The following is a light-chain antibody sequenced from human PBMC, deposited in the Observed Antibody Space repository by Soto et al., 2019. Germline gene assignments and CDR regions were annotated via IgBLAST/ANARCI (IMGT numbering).Light chain of an antibody. CDR2: RDS. J-gene: IGLJ1*01. V-gene: IGLV3-9*01. CDR3: QVWDSSTASV. CDR1: NIGSKN. Sequence: SYELTQPLSVSVALGQTARITCGGNNIGSKNVHRYQQKPGQAPVLVIYRDSNRPSGIPERFSGSNSGNTATLTISRAQAGDEADYYCQVWDSSTASVFGTGTKLTVL.